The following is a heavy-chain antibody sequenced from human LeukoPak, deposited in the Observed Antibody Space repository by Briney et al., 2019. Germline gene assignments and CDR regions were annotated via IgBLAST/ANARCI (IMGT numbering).Heavy chain of an antibody. D-gene: IGHD1-26*01. CDR3: ARDDNGSYSRHFDY. J-gene: IGHJ4*02. CDR1: GVSISSYY. V-gene: IGHV4-59*12. CDR2: IYYSGST. Sequence: SETLSLTCTVSGVSISSYYWSWIRQPPGKGLEWIGFIYYSGSTNYNPSLKSRVTISVDMSKKQFSLKLSSVSATDTAVYYCARDDNGSYSRHFDYWGQGTLVTVSS.